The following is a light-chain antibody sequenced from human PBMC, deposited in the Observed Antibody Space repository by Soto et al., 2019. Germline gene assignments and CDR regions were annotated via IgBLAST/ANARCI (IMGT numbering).Light chain of an antibody. CDR3: LQDYNYPPA. Sequence: EIVMTQSPATLSVSPGERATLSCRASQSVSSNLAWYQQKPGQAPRLLIYGASTRATGIPARFSGSGSGTEFTLTISSLQSEDFATYYCLQDYNYPPAFGQGTKVDIK. V-gene: IGKV3-15*01. J-gene: IGKJ1*01. CDR2: GAS. CDR1: QSVSSN.